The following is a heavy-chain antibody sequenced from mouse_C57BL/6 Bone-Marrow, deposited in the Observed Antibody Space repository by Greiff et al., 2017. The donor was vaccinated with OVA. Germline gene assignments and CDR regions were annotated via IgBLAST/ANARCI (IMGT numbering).Heavy chain of an antibody. Sequence: VQLQQSGPVLVKPGASVKMSCKASGYTFTDYYMNWVKQSHGKSLEWIGVINPYNGGTSYNQKFKGKATLTVDKSSSTAYMELNSLTSEDSAVYYCARIDDGYYVGYFDVWGTGTTVTVSS. CDR2: INPYNGGT. D-gene: IGHD2-3*01. V-gene: IGHV1-19*01. CDR1: GYTFTDYY. J-gene: IGHJ1*03. CDR3: ARIDDGYYVGYFDV.